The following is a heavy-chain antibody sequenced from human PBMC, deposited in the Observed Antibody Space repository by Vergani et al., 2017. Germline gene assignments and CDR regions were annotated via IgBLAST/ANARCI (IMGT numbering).Heavy chain of an antibody. CDR2: IYYSGST. Sequence: QLQLQESGSGLVKPSQTLSLTCAVSGGSISSGGYSWSWIRQHPGKGLEWIGYIYYSGSTYYNPSLKSRVTISVDTSKNQFSLKLSSVTAADTAVYYCARTNTVVTPYFDDWGQGTLVTVSS. CDR1: GGSISSGGYS. CDR3: ARTNTVVTPYFDD. J-gene: IGHJ4*02. V-gene: IGHV4-31*11. D-gene: IGHD4-23*01.